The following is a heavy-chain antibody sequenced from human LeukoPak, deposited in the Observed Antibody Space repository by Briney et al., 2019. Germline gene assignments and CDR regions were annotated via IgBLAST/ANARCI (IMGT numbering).Heavy chain of an antibody. D-gene: IGHD3-10*01. CDR1: GGTFSSYA. V-gene: IGHV1-69*05. CDR2: IIPIFGTA. CDR3: ARGPYYGSGSYYIDY. J-gene: IGHJ4*02. Sequence: SVKVSCKASGGTFSSYAISWVRQAPGQGLEWMGGIIPIFGTANYAQKFQGRVTITRNTSISTAYMELSSLRSEDTAVYYCARGPYYGSGSYYIDYWGQGTLVTVSS.